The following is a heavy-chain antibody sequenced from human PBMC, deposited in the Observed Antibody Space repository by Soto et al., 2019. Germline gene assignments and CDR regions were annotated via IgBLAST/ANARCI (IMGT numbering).Heavy chain of an antibody. CDR1: GFTFNNFW. CDR3: ARDIR. J-gene: IGHJ4*02. CDR2: INSDGTTT. V-gene: IGHV3-74*01. Sequence: EVQLVESGGGLVQPGGSLRLSCAASGFTFNNFWMYWVRQTPEKGLVWVSGINSDGTTTIYADAVKRRSTISRDTAKNKLYLQMNSLTVEDTAICYCARDIRWGQGTLVTVSS.